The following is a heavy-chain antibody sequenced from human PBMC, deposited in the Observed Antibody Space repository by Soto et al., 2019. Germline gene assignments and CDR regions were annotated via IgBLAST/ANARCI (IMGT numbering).Heavy chain of an antibody. CDR3: ARRQSNGYTRYFDS. Sequence: QVQLVQSGAEVKKPGSSVKVSCKASGGTFSSNPISWMRQAPGQGLEWLGGTIPTVGAGSYAQRFQGRVTITADKSTNTADMELSKLRPEDTAVYYCARRQSNGYTRYFDSWGQGTLVTVSS. D-gene: IGHD5-12*01. CDR2: TIPTVGAG. V-gene: IGHV1-69*06. CDR1: GGTFSSNP. J-gene: IGHJ4*02.